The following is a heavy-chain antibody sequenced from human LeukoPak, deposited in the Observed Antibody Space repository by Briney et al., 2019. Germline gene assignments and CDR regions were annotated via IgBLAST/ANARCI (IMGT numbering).Heavy chain of an antibody. V-gene: IGHV4-39*07. D-gene: IGHD3-22*01. J-gene: IGHJ2*01. CDR3: ARDFPHTYYYDSSGYLHDL. CDR2: IYYSGST. CDR1: GGSISSSSYY. Sequence: SETLSLTCTVSGGSISSSSYYWGWIRQPPGKGLEWIGSIYYSGSTYYNPSLKSRVTISVDTSKNQFSLKLSSVTAADTAVYYCARDFPHTYYYDSSGYLHDLWGRGTLVTVSS.